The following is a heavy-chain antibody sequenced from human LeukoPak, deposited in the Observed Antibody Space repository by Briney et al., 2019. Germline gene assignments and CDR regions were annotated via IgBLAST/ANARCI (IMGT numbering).Heavy chain of an antibody. V-gene: IGHV3-23*01. Sequence: GGSLRLSCAASGFTFASYAMSWVRQAPGKGLEWVSCITGTGGSTYYADSVKGRFTISRDNSRNTLYLQMNSLRAEDTAVYYCARSSVGWHDYWGQGTLVTVSS. CDR3: ARSSVGWHDY. D-gene: IGHD6-19*01. CDR2: ITGTGGST. CDR1: GFTFASYA. J-gene: IGHJ4*02.